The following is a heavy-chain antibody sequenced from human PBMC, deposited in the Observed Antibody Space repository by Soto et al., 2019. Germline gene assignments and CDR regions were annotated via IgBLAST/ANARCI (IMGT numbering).Heavy chain of an antibody. Sequence: SETLSLTCAVSGGSIGSSNWSSWIRQRPGKGLEWMGEIYHGGSTNYSSCLKSRVTISVDKSKNQFSLKLSSVTAADTAVYYCARLRGDSSGYYSFDYWGRGTMVSVSS. CDR1: GGSIGSSNW. D-gene: IGHD3-22*01. CDR2: IYHGGST. J-gene: IGHJ4*02. CDR3: ARLRGDSSGYYSFDY. V-gene: IGHV4-4*02.